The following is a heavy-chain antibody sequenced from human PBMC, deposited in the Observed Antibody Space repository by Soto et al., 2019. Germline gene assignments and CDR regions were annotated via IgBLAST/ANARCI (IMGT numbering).Heavy chain of an antibody. D-gene: IGHD3-10*01. CDR3: TRDAISMVRGTDNWFDP. CDR1: GFTFNNYA. CDR2: ISGNGIST. Sequence: GGSLRLSCAASGFTFNNYAMSWVRQAPGKGLEWVSAISGNGISTYYADSVRGRFTISRDNSENTLFPQMNRLRADDTAVYYCTRDAISMVRGTDNWFDPWGQGTLVTVSS. J-gene: IGHJ5*02. V-gene: IGHV3-23*01.